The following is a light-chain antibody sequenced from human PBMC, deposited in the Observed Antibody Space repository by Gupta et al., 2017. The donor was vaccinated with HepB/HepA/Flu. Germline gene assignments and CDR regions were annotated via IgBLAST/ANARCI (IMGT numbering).Light chain of an antibody. Sequence: QSALTPPASVSGSPGQSITISCTGTSSDVGSYDLVSWYQQYPGKAPKLMISEVAKRPSGVSNRFSGSKSGNTASLTISGLQAEDEADYYCCSYAGSNTWVFGGGTQVTVL. V-gene: IGLV2-23*02. CDR3: CSYAGSNTWV. CDR1: SSDVGSYDL. CDR2: EVA. J-gene: IGLJ3*02.